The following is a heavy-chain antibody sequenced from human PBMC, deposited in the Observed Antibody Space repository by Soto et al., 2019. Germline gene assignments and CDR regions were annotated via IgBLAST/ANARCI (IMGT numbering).Heavy chain of an antibody. Sequence: GGSLRLSCAASGFTFSKYTMDWVRQAPGKGMEWVSAISSGSSYIYYADSVKGRFTISRDNAKNSLYLQMNSLRAEDTAVYYCANLPGGTDSWGQGTLVTLSS. D-gene: IGHD7-27*01. CDR2: ISSGSSYI. V-gene: IGHV3-21*01. J-gene: IGHJ4*02. CDR3: ANLPGGTDS. CDR1: GFTFSKYT.